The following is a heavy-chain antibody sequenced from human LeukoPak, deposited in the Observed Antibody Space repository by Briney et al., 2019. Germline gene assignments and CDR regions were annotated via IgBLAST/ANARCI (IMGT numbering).Heavy chain of an antibody. CDR3: ARGQRVGSDFDY. CDR2: MNPNSGNT. CDR1: VYSFTSYD. V-gene: IGHV1-8*01. J-gene: IGHJ4*02. Sequence: ASVKVSCKASVYSFTSYDINWVRQATGQGLEWMGWMNPNSGNTGYAQKFQGRVTMTRNTSISTAYMELSSLRSEDTAVYYCARGQRVGSDFDYWGQGTLVTVSS.